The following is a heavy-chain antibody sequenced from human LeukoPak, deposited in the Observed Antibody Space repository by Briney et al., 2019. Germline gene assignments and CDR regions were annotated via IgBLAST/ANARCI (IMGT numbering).Heavy chain of an antibody. Sequence: GGSLRLSCAASGFTFSSYGMHGVRQAPGKGLEWVAVISYDGSNKYYADSVKGRFTISRDNSKNTLYLQMNSLRAEDTAVYYCAKDYYGSGSYPYYFDYWGQGTLVTVSS. CDR1: GFTFSSYG. D-gene: IGHD3-10*01. CDR3: AKDYYGSGSYPYYFDY. CDR2: ISYDGSNK. J-gene: IGHJ4*02. V-gene: IGHV3-30*18.